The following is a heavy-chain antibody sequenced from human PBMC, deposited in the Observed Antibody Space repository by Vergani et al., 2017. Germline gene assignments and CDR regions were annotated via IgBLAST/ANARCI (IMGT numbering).Heavy chain of an antibody. D-gene: IGHD1-14*01. CDR1: GFTFSSYS. CDR3: ARAPGRSGLTPFDAFDI. Sequence: EVQLVESGGGLVKPGGSLRLSCAASGFTFSSYSMNWVRQAPGKGLEWVSSISSSSSYIYYADSVKGRFTISRDNAKNSLYLQLNILRAEDTAVYYCARAPGRSGLTPFDAFDIWGQGTMVTVSS. V-gene: IGHV3-21*04. CDR2: ISSSSSYI. J-gene: IGHJ3*02.